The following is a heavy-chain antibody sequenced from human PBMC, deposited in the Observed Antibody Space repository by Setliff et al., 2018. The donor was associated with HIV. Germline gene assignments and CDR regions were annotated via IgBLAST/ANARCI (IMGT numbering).Heavy chain of an antibody. J-gene: IGHJ4*02. CDR2: ITAKFNGYVK. V-gene: IGHV3-72*01. D-gene: IGHD3-16*01. Sequence: GGSLRLSCAASGFTLSDHYIDWIRQPPGKGLEWVGRITAKFNGYVKEYAASVQGRFTISRDDSKDSLFLQMDNLKTEDTAVYYCVRAAAGLDIWSQKILVTVSS. CDR1: GFTLSDHY. CDR3: VRAAAGLDI.